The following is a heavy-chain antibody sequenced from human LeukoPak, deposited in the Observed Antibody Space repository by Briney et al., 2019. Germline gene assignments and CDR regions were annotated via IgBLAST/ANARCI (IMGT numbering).Heavy chain of an antibody. CDR3: ARDSGSYYWPFGI. Sequence: PGGSLRLSCAASGFTFSAYSMNWVRQAPGKGVEWVSSISSGSSYIYYADSMKGRFTISRDNAKNSLYLQMNSLRAEDTAVYYCARDSGSYYWPFGIWGQGTMVTVSS. CDR1: GFTFSAYS. J-gene: IGHJ3*02. D-gene: IGHD1-26*01. V-gene: IGHV3-21*01. CDR2: ISSGSSYI.